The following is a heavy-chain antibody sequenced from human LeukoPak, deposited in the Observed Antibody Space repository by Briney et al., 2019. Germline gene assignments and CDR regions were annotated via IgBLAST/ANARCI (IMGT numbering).Heavy chain of an antibody. V-gene: IGHV4-59*01. CDR2: IYYSGST. Sequence: SETLSLTCTVSGGSISSYYWSWLRQPPGKGLEWIGYIYYSGSTNYNPSLKSRVTISVDTSKNQFSLKLSSVTAADTAVYYCASSGYSSSWYGDFDYWGQGTLVTVSS. CDR3: ASSGYSSSWYGDFDY. D-gene: IGHD6-13*01. CDR1: GGSISSYY. J-gene: IGHJ4*02.